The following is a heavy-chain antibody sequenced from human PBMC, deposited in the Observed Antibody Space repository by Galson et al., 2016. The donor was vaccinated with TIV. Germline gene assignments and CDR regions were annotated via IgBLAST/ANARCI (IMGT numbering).Heavy chain of an antibody. J-gene: IGHJ2*01. CDR3: ARDSGASGAYYSSYWHFDL. CDR1: GFTFSSNT. CDR2: ISRDSRYT. V-gene: IGHV3-21*06. D-gene: IGHD3-10*01. Sequence: SLRLSCAASGFTFSSNTMNWVRQVPGKGLEWVSYISRDSRYTYYADSVKGRFTVSRDNGDNALYLQMNSLRAEDTAVYYCARDSGASGAYYSSYWHFDLWGRGTLVTVSS.